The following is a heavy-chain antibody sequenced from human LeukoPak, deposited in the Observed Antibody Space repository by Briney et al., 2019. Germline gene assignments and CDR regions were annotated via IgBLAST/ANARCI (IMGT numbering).Heavy chain of an antibody. CDR2: ISYDGSNK. V-gene: IGHV3-30*04. CDR3: ARDVGLYYDILTGYYGIDY. D-gene: IGHD3-9*01. Sequence: PGRSLRLSCAASGFTFSSYAMHWVRQAPSNGLEWVAVISYDGSNKYYADSVKGRFTISRDNSKNTLYLQMNSLRAEDTAVYYCARDVGLYYDILTGYYGIDYWGQGTLVTVSS. J-gene: IGHJ4*02. CDR1: GFTFSSYA.